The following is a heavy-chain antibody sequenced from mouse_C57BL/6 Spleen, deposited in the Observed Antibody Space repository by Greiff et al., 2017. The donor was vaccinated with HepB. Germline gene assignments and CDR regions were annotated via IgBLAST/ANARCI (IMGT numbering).Heavy chain of an antibody. CDR1: GFTFSSYA. Sequence: EVQGVESGEGLVKPGGSLKLSCAASGFTFSSYAMSWVRQTPEKRLEWVAYISSGGDYIYYADTVKGRFTISRDNARNTLYLQMSSLKSEDTAMYYCTRGLTGTGAMDYWGQGTSVTVSS. CDR2: ISSGGDYI. CDR3: TRGLTGTGAMDY. D-gene: IGHD4-1*01. V-gene: IGHV5-9-1*02. J-gene: IGHJ4*01.